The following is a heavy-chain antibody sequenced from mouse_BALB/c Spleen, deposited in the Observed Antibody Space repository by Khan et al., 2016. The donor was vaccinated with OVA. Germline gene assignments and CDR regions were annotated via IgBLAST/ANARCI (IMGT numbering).Heavy chain of an antibody. CDR3: ARGLNYYGSWFAY. D-gene: IGHD1-1*01. V-gene: IGHV9-1*02. CDR1: GYTFTNFG. J-gene: IGHJ3*01. Sequence: QIHLVQSGPELKKPGETVKISCKASGYTFTNFGMNWVKQAPGKALKWMGWINTSTGEPTYADDFKGRFAFSLETSASTAYLQINNLKNEDMATYFCARGLNYYGSWFAYWGQGTLVTVSA. CDR2: INTSTGEP.